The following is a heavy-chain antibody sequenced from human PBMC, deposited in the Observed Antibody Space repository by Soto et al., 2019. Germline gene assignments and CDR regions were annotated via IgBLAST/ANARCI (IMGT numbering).Heavy chain of an antibody. V-gene: IGHV5-51*01. CDR3: ARLTMVRGVIVGGPFDY. CDR2: IYPGDSDT. Sequence: PGESLKISCKGSGYSFTSYWIGWVRQMPGKGLEWMGIIYPGDSDTRYSPSFQGQVTISADKSISTAYLQWSSLKASDTAMYYCARLTMVRGVIVGGPFDYWGQGTLVTVS. D-gene: IGHD3-10*01. J-gene: IGHJ4*02. CDR1: GYSFTSYW.